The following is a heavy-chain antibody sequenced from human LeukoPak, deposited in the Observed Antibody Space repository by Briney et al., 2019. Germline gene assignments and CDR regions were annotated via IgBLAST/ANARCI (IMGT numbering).Heavy chain of an antibody. J-gene: IGHJ5*02. CDR3: AGPGTYSSGWPGGFDP. Sequence: SETLSLTCTVSGGSISSYYWSWIRQPPGKGLEWIGYIYYSGSTNYNPSPKSRVTISVDTSKNQFSLKLSSVTAADTAVYYCAGPGTYSSGWPGGFDPWGQGTLVTVSS. CDR2: IYYSGST. V-gene: IGHV4-59*01. CDR1: GGSISSYY. D-gene: IGHD6-19*01.